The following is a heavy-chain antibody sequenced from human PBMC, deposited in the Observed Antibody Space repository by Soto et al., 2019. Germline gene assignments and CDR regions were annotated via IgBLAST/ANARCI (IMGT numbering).Heavy chain of an antibody. Sequence: EVQLVQSGGGLVQPGGSLRLSCAASGFSFSTNSMNWVRQAPGKGLEWVSYISGSGSPKNYAESVKGRFTISRDNDQNSLYLQMNSLRVEDTAVYYCVRDGYCGSTSCSRGAFDIWGQGTMVTVSS. D-gene: IGHD2-2*03. J-gene: IGHJ3*02. CDR1: GFSFSTNS. CDR2: ISGSGSPK. V-gene: IGHV3-48*01. CDR3: VRDGYCGSTSCSRGAFDI.